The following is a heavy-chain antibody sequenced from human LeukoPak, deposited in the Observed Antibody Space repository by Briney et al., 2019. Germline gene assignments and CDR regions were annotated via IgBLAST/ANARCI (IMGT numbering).Heavy chain of an antibody. CDR3: AKDYYDSSSTYYFDY. J-gene: IGHJ4*02. Sequence: PGGSLRLSCAASGFTFSSYAMSRVRQAPGKGLEWVSAISGSGGSTYYADSVKGRFTISRDNSKNTLYLQMNSLRAEDTAVYYCAKDYYDSSSTYYFDYWGQGTLVTVSS. D-gene: IGHD3-22*01. CDR2: ISGSGGST. V-gene: IGHV3-23*01. CDR1: GFTFSSYA.